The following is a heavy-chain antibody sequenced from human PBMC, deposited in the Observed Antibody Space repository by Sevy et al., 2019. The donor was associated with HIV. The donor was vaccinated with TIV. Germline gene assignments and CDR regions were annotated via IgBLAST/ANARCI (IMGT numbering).Heavy chain of an antibody. CDR1: GYTFTSYG. Sequence: ASVKVSCKASGYTFTSYGISWVRQAPGQGLEWMGWISAYNGNTNYAQKLQGRVTMTTDTSTSTAYMELRSLRSDDTAVHYCARDRGYCSSTSCPYYYYYGMDVWGQGTTVTVSS. J-gene: IGHJ6*02. V-gene: IGHV1-18*01. D-gene: IGHD2-2*01. CDR2: ISAYNGNT. CDR3: ARDRGYCSSTSCPYYYYYGMDV.